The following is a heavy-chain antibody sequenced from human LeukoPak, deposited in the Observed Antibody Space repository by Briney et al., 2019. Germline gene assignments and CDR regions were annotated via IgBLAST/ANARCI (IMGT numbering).Heavy chain of an antibody. Sequence: SETLSLTCTVSSGSISTSNYYWGWVRQPPGKGLEWIGEINHSGSTNYNPSLKSRVTISVDTSKNQFSLKLSSVTAADTAVYYCARVVPAAHNDYWGQGTLVTVSS. CDR3: ARVVPAAHNDY. V-gene: IGHV4-39*07. D-gene: IGHD2-2*01. J-gene: IGHJ4*02. CDR2: INHSGST. CDR1: SGSISTSNYY.